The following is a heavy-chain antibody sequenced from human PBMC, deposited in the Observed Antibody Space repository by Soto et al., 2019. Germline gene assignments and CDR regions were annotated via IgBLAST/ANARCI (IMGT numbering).Heavy chain of an antibody. Sequence: SETLSLTCNVSGVTIRGYYWNWIRQPPGKTLEWIGSIYYTGGTNYNPSLKSRVTISVDTSKNHFSLKFNSLTADKSTSTAYMELSSLRSEDTAVYYCARAEGSGSLWVLWGQGTLVTVSS. J-gene: IGHJ4*02. CDR2: IYYTGGT. V-gene: IGHV4-59*01. D-gene: IGHD3-10*01. CDR1: GVTIRGYY. CDR3: MELSSLRSEDTAVYYCARAEGSGSLWVL.